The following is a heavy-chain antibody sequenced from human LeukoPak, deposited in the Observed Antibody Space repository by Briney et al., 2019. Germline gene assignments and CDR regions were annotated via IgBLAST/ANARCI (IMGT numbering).Heavy chain of an antibody. D-gene: IGHD3-22*01. CDR1: GFTFSTYG. Sequence: GGSLRLSCAASGFTFSTYGMHWVRQAPGKGLEWVAFIRSDGSIKYYADSVKGRFTISRDNSKNTLYVQMNSLRAEDTAVYYCAKVGSDYFYGGFDYWGQGTLVTVSS. CDR3: AKVGSDYFYGGFDY. J-gene: IGHJ4*02. V-gene: IGHV3-30*02. CDR2: IRSDGSIK.